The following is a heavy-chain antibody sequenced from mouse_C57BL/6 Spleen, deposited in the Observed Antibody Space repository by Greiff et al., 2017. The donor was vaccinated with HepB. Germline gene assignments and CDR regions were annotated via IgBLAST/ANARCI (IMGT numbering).Heavy chain of an antibody. CDR3: ARDDGYLPMDY. CDR2: SRNKANDYTT. V-gene: IGHV7-1*01. CDR1: GFTFSDFY. J-gene: IGHJ4*01. D-gene: IGHD2-3*01. Sequence: EVHLVESGGGLVQSGRSLRLSCATSGFTFSDFYMEWVRQAPGKGLEWIAASRNKANDYTTEYSASVKGRFIVSRDTSQSILYLQMNALRAEDTAIYYCARDDGYLPMDYWGQGTSVTVSS.